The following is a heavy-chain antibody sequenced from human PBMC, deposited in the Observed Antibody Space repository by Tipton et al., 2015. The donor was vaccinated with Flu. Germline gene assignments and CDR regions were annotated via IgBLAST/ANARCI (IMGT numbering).Heavy chain of an antibody. D-gene: IGHD3-10*01. CDR3: ARASGSGTDVIFDY. J-gene: IGHJ4*02. V-gene: IGHV4-4*07. CDR2: IYTSGSP. Sequence: LRLSCTVSGGSISSYYWSWIRQPAGKGLEWIGRIYTSGSPNYNPSLKSRVTMSLDTSKNQISLKLTSVTAADTAVYYCARASGSGTDVIFDYWGQGMLVTVSS. CDR1: GGSISSYY.